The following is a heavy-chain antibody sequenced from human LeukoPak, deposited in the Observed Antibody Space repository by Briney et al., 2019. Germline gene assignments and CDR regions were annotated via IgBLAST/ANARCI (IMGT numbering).Heavy chain of an antibody. CDR1: GGSISSYY. J-gene: IGHJ5*02. Sequence: SETLSLTCTVSGGSISSYYWSWIRQPPGKGLEWIGYIYYSGSTNYNPSLKSRVTISVDTSKNQVSLKLSSVTAADTAVYYCARDKLSFGSRYNWFDPWGQGSLVTVSS. CDR3: ARDKLSFGSRYNWFDP. CDR2: IYYSGST. V-gene: IGHV4-59*01. D-gene: IGHD3-16*01.